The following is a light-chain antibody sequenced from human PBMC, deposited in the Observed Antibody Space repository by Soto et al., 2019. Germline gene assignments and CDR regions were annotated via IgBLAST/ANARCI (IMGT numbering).Light chain of an antibody. CDR2: DVS. V-gene: IGLV2-14*01. Sequence: SALTQPASVSVAPGESITISCTGTSSDVGGYNYVSWYQQHPGKAPKLMIYDVSNRPSGVSNRFSGSKSGNTASLTISGLQAEDEADYYCSSYTSSSTLRVFGTGTKVTVL. CDR1: SSDVGGYNY. CDR3: SSYTSSSTLRV. J-gene: IGLJ1*01.